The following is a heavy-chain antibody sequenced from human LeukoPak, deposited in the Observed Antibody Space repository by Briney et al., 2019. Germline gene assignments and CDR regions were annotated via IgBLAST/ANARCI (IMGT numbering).Heavy chain of an antibody. J-gene: IGHJ4*02. D-gene: IGHD3-9*01. CDR1: GGSFSGYY. CDR3: ARDRSYDILTRGPDY. Sequence: SETLSLTCAVYGGSFSGYYWSWIRQPPGKGLEWIGEINHSGSTNYNPSLKSRVTISVDTSKNQFSLKLSSVTAADTAVYYCARDRSYDILTRGPDYWGQGTLVTVSS. V-gene: IGHV4-34*01. CDR2: INHSGST.